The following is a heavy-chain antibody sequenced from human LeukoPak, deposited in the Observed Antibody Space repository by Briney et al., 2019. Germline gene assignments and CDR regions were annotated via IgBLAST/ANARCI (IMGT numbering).Heavy chain of an antibody. CDR1: GFTISSYA. D-gene: IGHD6-13*01. CDR2: ISGSGGIT. CDR3: ARTQYSSGWYNWFDP. V-gene: IGHV3-23*01. Sequence: GGSLRLSCAASGFTISSYAMRWVRQAPGKGLEWVSAISGSGGITYYADSVKGRFTISRDNSKNTLYLQMNSLRAEDTAVYYCARTQYSSGWYNWFDPWGQGTLVTVSS. J-gene: IGHJ5*02.